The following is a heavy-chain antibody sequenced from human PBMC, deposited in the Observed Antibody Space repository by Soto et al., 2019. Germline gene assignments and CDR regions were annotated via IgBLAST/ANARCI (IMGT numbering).Heavy chain of an antibody. CDR3: VRFGGAAAGPGDY. CDR2: ISTSGTTI. V-gene: IGHV3-48*03. CDR1: KLTFSTYE. Sequence: EVQLVESGGGLVQPGGSLRLSCVASKLTFSTYEMNWVRQATGKGLEWVSYISTSGTTIYYTDSVKGRFTISRDNAKSSLYLQMDSLRAEDTAVYYCVRFGGAAAGPGDYWGQGTLVTVSS. J-gene: IGHJ4*02. D-gene: IGHD6-13*01.